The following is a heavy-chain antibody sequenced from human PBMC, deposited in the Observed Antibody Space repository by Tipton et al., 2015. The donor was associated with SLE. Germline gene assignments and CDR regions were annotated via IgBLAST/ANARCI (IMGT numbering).Heavy chain of an antibody. CDR3: ARPRGPGDNYYYMDV. CDR1: GFTFSAYD. Sequence: GSLRLSCAASGFTFSAYDMHWVRQAPGKGLEWVSVIYSGGSTYYADSVKGRFTISRDNSKNTLYLQMNSLRAEDTAVYYCARPRGPGDNYYYMDVWGKGTTVTVSS. J-gene: IGHJ6*03. D-gene: IGHD7-27*01. V-gene: IGHV3-53*01. CDR2: IYSGGST.